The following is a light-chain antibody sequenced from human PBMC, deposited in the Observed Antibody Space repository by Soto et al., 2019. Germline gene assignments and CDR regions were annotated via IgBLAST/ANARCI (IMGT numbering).Light chain of an antibody. CDR1: KRVFNSSNINTY. CDR3: HQYYSSPT. Sequence: DIVMTQPPNPLPLSLGGRATINSSSAKRVFNSSNINTYLAWYQQKPGHPPKLLIYWASTRESGVPDRFSGCGSGTDFTLTISSLQAEDVAVYYCHQYYSSPTFGQGTKVEIK. J-gene: IGKJ1*01. V-gene: IGKV4-1*01. CDR2: WAS.